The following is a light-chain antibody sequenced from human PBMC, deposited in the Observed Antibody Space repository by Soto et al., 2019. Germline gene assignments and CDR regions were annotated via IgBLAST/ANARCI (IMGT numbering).Light chain of an antibody. CDR3: QHYNSYSQA. J-gene: IGKJ1*01. CDR2: DAS. Sequence: DIQMTQSPSTLSASVGDRVTITCRASQSISSWLAWYQQKPGKAPKLLIYDASSLESGVPSRFSGNRSGTEFTLTISSLQPDDFATYYCQHYNSYSQAFGQGTKVDI. V-gene: IGKV1-5*01. CDR1: QSISSW.